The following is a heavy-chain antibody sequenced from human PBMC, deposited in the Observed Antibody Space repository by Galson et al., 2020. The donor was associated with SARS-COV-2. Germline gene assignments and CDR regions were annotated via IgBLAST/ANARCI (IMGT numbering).Heavy chain of an antibody. CDR1: GFSFNNAW. J-gene: IGHJ4*02. CDR2: INTKTDGGTT. CDR3: TTFEEWELVYYLDY. D-gene: IGHD1-26*01. V-gene: IGHV3-15*01. Sequence: GGSLRLSCAASGFSFNNAWMSWVRQAPGKGLEWVGRINTKTDGGTTDYAAPVKGRFTISRDDSQNTLYLQMNSLKTEDTGVYFCTTFEEWELVYYLDYWGQGTLVTVAS.